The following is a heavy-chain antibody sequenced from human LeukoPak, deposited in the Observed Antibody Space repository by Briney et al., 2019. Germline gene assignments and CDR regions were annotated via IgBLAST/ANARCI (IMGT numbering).Heavy chain of an antibody. CDR3: ARGIMTTVVTRRGAFDI. D-gene: IGHD4-23*01. V-gene: IGHV4-34*01. J-gene: IGHJ3*02. Sequence: SETLSLTCAVYGGSFSGYYWSWIRQPPGRGLEWIGEINHSGSTNYNPSLKSRVTISVDTSKNQFSLKLSSVTAADTAVYYCARGIMTTVVTRRGAFDIWGQGTMVTVSS. CDR1: GGSFSGYY. CDR2: INHSGST.